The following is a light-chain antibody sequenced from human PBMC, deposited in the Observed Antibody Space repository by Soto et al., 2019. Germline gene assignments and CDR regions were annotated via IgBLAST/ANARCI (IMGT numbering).Light chain of an antibody. CDR1: PSVSSSY. CDR2: GAS. V-gene: IGKV3-20*01. CDR3: QQYGSSPT. J-gene: IGKJ4*01. Sequence: EIVLTQSPGTLSLSPGARATLSCRASPSVSSSYLAWYQQKPGQAPRLLIYGASSRATGIPDRFSGSGSGTDFTLTISRLEPEDFAVYYCQQYGSSPTFGGGTKVEIK.